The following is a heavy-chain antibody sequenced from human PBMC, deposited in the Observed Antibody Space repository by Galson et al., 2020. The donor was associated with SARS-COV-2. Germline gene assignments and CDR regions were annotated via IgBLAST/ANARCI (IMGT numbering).Heavy chain of an antibody. CDR1: GYSFTSYW. CDR3: ARHVVVVRGPTSMDV. CDR2: IYPGDSDT. V-gene: IGHV5-51*01. Sequence: GESLKISCKGSGYSFTSYWIGWVRQMPGKGLEWMGIIYPGDSDTRYSPSFQGQVTISADKSISTAYLQWSSLKASDTAMYYCARHVVVVRGPTSMDVWGQGTTVTVSS. D-gene: IGHD2-15*01. J-gene: IGHJ6*02.